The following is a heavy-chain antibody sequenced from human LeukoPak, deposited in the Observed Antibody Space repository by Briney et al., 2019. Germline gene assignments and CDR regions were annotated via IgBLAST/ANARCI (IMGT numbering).Heavy chain of an antibody. CDR1: GFTFSSYS. CDR2: ISSSSSYI. CDR3: ARESLGSSGYYRDY. Sequence: GRSLRLSCAASGFTFSSYSMTWVRQAPGMGLEWVSSISSSSSYIYYADSVKGRFTISRDNAKNSLYLQMNSLRAEDTAVYYCARESLGSSGYYRDYWGQGTLVTVSS. D-gene: IGHD3-22*01. J-gene: IGHJ4*02. V-gene: IGHV3-21*01.